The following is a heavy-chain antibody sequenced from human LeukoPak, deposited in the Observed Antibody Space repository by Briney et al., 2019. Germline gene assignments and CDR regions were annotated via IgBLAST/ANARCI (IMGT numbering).Heavy chain of an antibody. CDR2: ISGYKGNT. Sequence: SVKVSCKASGYTFTSYGISWVRQAPGQGLEWMGWISGYKGNTNYAQKFQGRVTMTTDTSTSTAYMELRSLRSDDTAVYYCARGYYDSGGYYYYYYGMDVWGQGTTVTVSS. CDR1: GYTFTSYG. CDR3: ARGYYDSGGYYYYYYGMDV. V-gene: IGHV1-18*01. D-gene: IGHD3-22*01. J-gene: IGHJ6*02.